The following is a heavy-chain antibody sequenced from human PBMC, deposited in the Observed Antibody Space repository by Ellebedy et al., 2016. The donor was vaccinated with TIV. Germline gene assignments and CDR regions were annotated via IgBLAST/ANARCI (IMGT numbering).Heavy chain of an antibody. CDR3: ATDGSYGDYLSPAHAFEN. V-gene: IGHV3-7*01. Sequence: GESLKISCAASGFSFRSYWMTWVRQAQGKGLEWVANINQDGSQKYSVGSVRGRFTISRANAKDSLYLQMNSLRAEDTAFYYGATDGSYGDYLSPAHAFENWGQGTVVIVSS. J-gene: IGHJ3*02. D-gene: IGHD4-17*01. CDR2: INQDGSQK. CDR1: GFSFRSYW.